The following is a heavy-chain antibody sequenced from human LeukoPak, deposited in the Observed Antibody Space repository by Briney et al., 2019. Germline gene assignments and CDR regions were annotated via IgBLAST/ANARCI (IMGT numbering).Heavy chain of an antibody. CDR3: ARLRRDGFLDY. CDR1: GFTFSSYS. CDR2: ISSSRSYI. Sequence: GGSLRLSCAASGFTFSSYSMNWVRQAPGKGLEWVPSISSSRSYIYYADSVKGRFTISRDNAKNSLYLQMNSLRAEDTAVYYCARLRRDGFLDYWGQGTLVTVSS. V-gene: IGHV3-21*01. J-gene: IGHJ4*02. D-gene: IGHD5-24*01.